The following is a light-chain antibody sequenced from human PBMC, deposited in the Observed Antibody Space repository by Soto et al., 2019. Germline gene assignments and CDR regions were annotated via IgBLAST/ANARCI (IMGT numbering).Light chain of an antibody. V-gene: IGKV3-20*01. CDR3: QQYATSPWT. J-gene: IGKJ1*01. CDR1: QSVSSSY. Sequence: EIVLTKSPGTLSLSPGERATLACRASQSVSSSYLAWYQQKPGQAPRLLIYGTSSMATGIPDRFSGSGSGTDFTLTISRLETEDFAVYYCQQYATSPWTFGQGTKVEVK. CDR2: GTS.